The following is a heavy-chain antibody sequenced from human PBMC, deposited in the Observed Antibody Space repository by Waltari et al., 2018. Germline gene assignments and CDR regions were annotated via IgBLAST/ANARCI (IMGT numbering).Heavy chain of an antibody. J-gene: IGHJ6*03. Sequence: QVQLVQSGAEVKKPGASVKVSCKVSGYTLTELSMHWVRQAPGTGLEWMGGFDPEDGETSYAQKFQGRVTMTEDTSTDTAYMELSSLRSEDTAVYYCATGGSVAGYYYYYMDVWGQGTLVTVSS. D-gene: IGHD6-19*01. CDR2: FDPEDGET. CDR3: ATGGSVAGYYYYYMDV. V-gene: IGHV1-24*01. CDR1: GYTLTELS.